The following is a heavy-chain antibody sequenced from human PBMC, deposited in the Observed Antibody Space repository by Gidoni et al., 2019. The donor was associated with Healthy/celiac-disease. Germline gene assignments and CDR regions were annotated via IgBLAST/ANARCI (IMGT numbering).Heavy chain of an antibody. CDR3: ARGAVSTIFGVVIRTADGWFDP. CDR2: INPSGGST. Sequence: QVQLVQSGAEVKKPGASVKVSCKASGYTCTSYYMHWVRQAPGQGLEWMGIINPSGGSTSYAQKFQGRVTMTSDTSTSTVYMELSSLRSEDTAVYYCARGAVSTIFGVVIRTADGWFDPWGQGTLVTVSS. J-gene: IGHJ5*02. CDR1: GYTCTSYY. D-gene: IGHD3-3*01. V-gene: IGHV1-46*01.